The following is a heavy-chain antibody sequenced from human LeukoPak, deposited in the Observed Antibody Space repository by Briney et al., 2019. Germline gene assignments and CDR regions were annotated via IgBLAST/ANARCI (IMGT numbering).Heavy chain of an antibody. V-gene: IGHV1-46*01. CDR1: GYTFTNYY. CDR3: AREPYDSSGYEYFQH. J-gene: IGHJ1*01. CDR2: INPSGGRT. D-gene: IGHD3-22*01. Sequence: ASVKVSCKAYGYTFTNYYMDWVRQAPGQGLEWMGVINPSGGRTSYAQNFQGRVTMTRDTSTSTVYMELSSLRSEDTAVYYCAREPYDSSGYEYFQHWGQGTMVIVSS.